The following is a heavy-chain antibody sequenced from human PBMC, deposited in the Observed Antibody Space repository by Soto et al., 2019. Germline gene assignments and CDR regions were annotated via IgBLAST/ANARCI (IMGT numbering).Heavy chain of an antibody. V-gene: IGHV3-64D*08. CDR1: GFTFRTYT. D-gene: IGHD6-19*01. Sequence: GGSLRLSCSASGFTFRTYTMHWVRQAPGKGLEYVSAISSNGGSTYYADAVKGRFTISRDNSKKPLYLQMSSLRAEDTAVYYCVRDNFPLSGSSAWPDYYYGMDVWGQGTTVTVSS. CDR3: VRDNFPLSGSSAWPDYYYGMDV. CDR2: ISSNGGST. J-gene: IGHJ6*02.